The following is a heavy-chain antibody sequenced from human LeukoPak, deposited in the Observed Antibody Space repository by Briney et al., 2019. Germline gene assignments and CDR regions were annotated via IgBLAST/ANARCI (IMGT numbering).Heavy chain of an antibody. CDR3: ARDLGGSFDY. D-gene: IGHD3-10*01. CDR1: GFTVSSNY. CDR2: IYSGGSA. Sequence: GSLRLSCAASGFTVSSNYMSWVRQAPGKGLEWVSVIYSGGSAYYADSVKGRFTISRHNSKNTLYLQMNSLRAEDTAVYYCARDLGGSFDYWGQGTLVTVSS. J-gene: IGHJ4*02. V-gene: IGHV3-53*04.